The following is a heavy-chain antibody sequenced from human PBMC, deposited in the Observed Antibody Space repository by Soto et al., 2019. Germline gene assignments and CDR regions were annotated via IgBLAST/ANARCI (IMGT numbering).Heavy chain of an antibody. Sequence: ASVKVSCKASGNTFTSYYMHWVRQAPGQGLEWMGIINPSSGGTNYAQKFQGWVTMTRDTSISTAYMELSRLRSDDTAVYYCARGWAYYDYVWGSYTPSSDMDVWGQGTTVTVSS. D-gene: IGHD3-16*01. CDR1: GNTFTSYY. CDR3: ARGWAYYDYVWGSYTPSSDMDV. V-gene: IGHV1-2*04. J-gene: IGHJ6*02. CDR2: INPSSGGT.